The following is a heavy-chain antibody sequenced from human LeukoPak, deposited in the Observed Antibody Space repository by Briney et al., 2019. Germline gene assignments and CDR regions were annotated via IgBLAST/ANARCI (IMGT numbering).Heavy chain of an antibody. CDR2: INPNSGGT. Sequence: ASVKVSCTASGYTFTGYYLHWVRQAPGQGLEWMGCINPNSGGTKYAQKFQGRVTMASDTSITTAYMELSSLRSDDTAVYYCARDTGFSSNWAPRGYFDYWGQGTLVTVSS. D-gene: IGHD6-13*01. V-gene: IGHV1-2*02. J-gene: IGHJ4*02. CDR3: ARDTGFSSNWAPRGYFDY. CDR1: GYTFTGYY.